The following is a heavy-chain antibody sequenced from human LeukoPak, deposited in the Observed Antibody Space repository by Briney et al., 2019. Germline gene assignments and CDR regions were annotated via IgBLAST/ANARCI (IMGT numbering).Heavy chain of an antibody. CDR2: ISGSGGST. CDR1: GFTFSSYA. CDR3: AKEGYCSSTSCAQVWFDP. V-gene: IGHV3-23*01. J-gene: IGHJ5*02. D-gene: IGHD2-2*01. Sequence: QPGGSLRLSCAASGFTFSSYAMSWVRQAPGKGLEWVSAISGSGGSTYYADSVKGRFTIPRDNSKNTLYLQMNSLRAEDTAVYYCAKEGYCSSTSCAQVWFDPWGRGTLVTVSS.